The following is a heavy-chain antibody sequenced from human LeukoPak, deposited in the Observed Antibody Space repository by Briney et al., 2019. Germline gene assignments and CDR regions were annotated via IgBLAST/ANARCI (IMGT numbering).Heavy chain of an antibody. Sequence: SETLSLTCTVSGGSISSGSYYWSWIRQPAGKGLEWIGRIYTSGSTNYNPSLKSRVTISVDTSKNQFSLKLSSVTAADTAVYYCARARIGGAFDIWGQGTMVTVSS. CDR1: GGSISSGSYY. D-gene: IGHD3-3*01. J-gene: IGHJ3*02. CDR2: IYTSGST. V-gene: IGHV4-61*02. CDR3: ARARIGGAFDI.